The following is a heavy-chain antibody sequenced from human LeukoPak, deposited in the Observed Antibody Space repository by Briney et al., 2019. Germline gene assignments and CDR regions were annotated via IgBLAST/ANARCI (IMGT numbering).Heavy chain of an antibody. J-gene: IGHJ4*02. CDR3: ASGSGSYPYYFDY. V-gene: IGHV1-2*02. CDR1: GYTFTGYY. CDR2: INPNSGGT. Sequence: ASVTVSFKASGYTFTGYYMHWVRQAPGQGLEWMGWINPNSGGTNYAQKFQGRVTMTRDTSISTAYMELSRLRSDDTAVYYCASGSGSYPYYFDYWGQGTLVTVSS. D-gene: IGHD1-26*01.